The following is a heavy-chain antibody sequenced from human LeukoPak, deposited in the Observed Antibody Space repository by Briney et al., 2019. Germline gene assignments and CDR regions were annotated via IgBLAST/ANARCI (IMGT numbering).Heavy chain of an antibody. J-gene: IGHJ3*02. CDR3: AKDPNGDYIGAFDM. Sequence: GGSLRLSCAASGFTFSNYWIHWVRQAPGKGLGWVSSISGSGDRTMYADSVKGRFTISRDNFKNTLYLQMNSLRAEDTALYHCAKDPNGDYIGAFDMWGQGTMVTVSS. CDR2: ISGSGDRT. D-gene: IGHD4-17*01. V-gene: IGHV3-23*01. CDR1: GFTFSNYW.